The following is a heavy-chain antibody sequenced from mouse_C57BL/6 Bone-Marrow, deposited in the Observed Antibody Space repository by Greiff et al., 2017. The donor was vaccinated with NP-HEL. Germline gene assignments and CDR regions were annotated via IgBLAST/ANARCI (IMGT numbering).Heavy chain of an antibody. CDR1: GYTFTDYY. Sequence: VQLKESGPVLVKPGASVKMSCKASGYTFTDYYMNWVKQSHGKSLEWIGVINPSNGGTSYNQKFKGKATLTVDKSSSTAYMELNSLTSEDSAVYYCASDTTLVGPYYYAMDYWGQGTSVTVSS. CDR2: INPSNGGT. D-gene: IGHD1-1*01. V-gene: IGHV1-19*01. CDR3: ASDTTLVGPYYYAMDY. J-gene: IGHJ4*01.